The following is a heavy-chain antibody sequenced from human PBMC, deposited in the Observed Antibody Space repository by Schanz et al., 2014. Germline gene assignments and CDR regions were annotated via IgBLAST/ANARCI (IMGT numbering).Heavy chain of an antibody. V-gene: IGHV1-18*01. Sequence: QLQLVQSGAEVKKPGSSVKVSCKLSGGTFSSYTISWMRQAPGQGLEWMGWISAYNGNTNYAQKLQGRVTMTADTSTSTAYMDLRSLRSDDTAVYYCARGYGDSPTDFWGQGTLVTVSS. CDR2: ISAYNGNT. J-gene: IGHJ4*02. CDR3: ARGYGDSPTDF. D-gene: IGHD4-17*01. CDR1: GGTFSSYT.